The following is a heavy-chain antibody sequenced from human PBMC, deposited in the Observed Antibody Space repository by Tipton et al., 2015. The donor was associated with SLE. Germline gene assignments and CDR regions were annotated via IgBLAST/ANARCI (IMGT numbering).Heavy chain of an antibody. V-gene: IGHV4-34*01. CDR2: INHSGST. J-gene: IGHJ4*02. D-gene: IGHD6-19*01. CDR3: ARGISSGWWNY. CDR1: GGSFSGYY. Sequence: LRLSCAVYGGSFSGYYWSWIRQPPGKGLEWIGEINHSGSTNYNPSLKSRVTISVDTSKNQFSLKLSSVTAADTAVYYCARGISSGWWNYWGQGNLVTVSS.